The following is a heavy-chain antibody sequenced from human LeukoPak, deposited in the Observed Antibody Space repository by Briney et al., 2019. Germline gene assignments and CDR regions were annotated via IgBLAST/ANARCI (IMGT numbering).Heavy chain of an antibody. J-gene: IGHJ4*02. CDR1: GFMFSGYW. D-gene: IGHD1-7*01. CDR3: ATDPIGTTVD. V-gene: IGHV3-7*01. Sequence: GGSLRLSCAASGFMFSGYWMSWVRQAPGKGLEWVANIKQDGSEKYYVDSVKGRFTISRDNAKNSLYLQMNSLRAEDTAIYYCATDPIGTTVDWGQGTLVTVSS. CDR2: IKQDGSEK.